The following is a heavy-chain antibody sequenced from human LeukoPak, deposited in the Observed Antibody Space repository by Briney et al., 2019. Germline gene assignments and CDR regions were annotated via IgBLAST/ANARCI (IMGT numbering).Heavy chain of an antibody. CDR2: IIPIFGTA. CDR3: AESRPWSGYYYGMDV. D-gene: IGHD3-3*01. CDR1: GGTFSSYA. V-gene: IGHV1-69*13. Sequence: ASVTVSCKASGGTFSSYAISWVRQAPGQGLEWMGGIIPIFGTANYAQKFQGRVTITADESTSTAYMELSSLRSEDTAVYYCAESRPWSGYYYGMDVWGQGTTVTVSS. J-gene: IGHJ6*02.